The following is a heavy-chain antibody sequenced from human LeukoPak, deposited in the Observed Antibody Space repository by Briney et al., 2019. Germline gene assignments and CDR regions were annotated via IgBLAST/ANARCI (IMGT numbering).Heavy chain of an antibody. CDR2: IGTSSTTI. V-gene: IGHV3-48*01. CDR1: GFTFSSYT. J-gene: IGHJ4*02. D-gene: IGHD6-19*01. Sequence: GGSLRLSRAASGFTFSSYTMNWVRQPPGKGLEWVSNIGTSSTTIYYADSVKGRFTISRDNSKNTLYLQMNSLRAEDTAVYYCACCASGWSYYFDYWGQGTLVTVSS. CDR3: ACCASGWSYYFDY.